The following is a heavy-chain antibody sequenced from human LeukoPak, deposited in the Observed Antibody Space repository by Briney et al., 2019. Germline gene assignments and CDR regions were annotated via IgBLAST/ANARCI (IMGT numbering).Heavy chain of an antibody. CDR2: ISWNSGHK. V-gene: IGHV3-9*01. D-gene: IGHD3-22*01. CDR1: GFTFDDYA. Sequence: PGRSLRLSCSASGFTFDDYAMHWVRQAPGKGLEWVSGISWNSGHKGYADSVKGRFTISRDNAKNSLYLRMNSLRAEDTAVYYCARDKESTRFGSSGYYYPNDAFDIWGQGTMVTVSS. J-gene: IGHJ3*02. CDR3: ARDKESTRFGSSGYYYPNDAFDI.